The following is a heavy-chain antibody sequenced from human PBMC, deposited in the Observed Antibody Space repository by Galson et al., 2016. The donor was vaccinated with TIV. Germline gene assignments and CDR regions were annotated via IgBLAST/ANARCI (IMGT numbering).Heavy chain of an antibody. CDR1: GFTFTDYY. D-gene: IGHD3/OR15-3a*01. CDR2: ISNGGSTT. J-gene: IGHJ6*02. V-gene: IGHV3-11*04. CDR3: AREGRRALAGLDFYYNAMDV. Sequence: SLRLSCAVSGFTFTDYYMNWIRQAPGKGLEWVSYISNGGSTTYYADFVKGRFTISRDNAKNSLYLHMSSLRAEDTAVYYCAREGRRALAGLDFYYNAMDVWGQGTTVTVSS.